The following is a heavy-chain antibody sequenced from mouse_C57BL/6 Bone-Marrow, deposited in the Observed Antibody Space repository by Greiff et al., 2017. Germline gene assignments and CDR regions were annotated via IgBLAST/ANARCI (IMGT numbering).Heavy chain of an antibody. CDR1: GFTFSDYG. D-gene: IGHD2-1*01. V-gene: IGHV5-15*01. Sequence: DVKLVESGGGLVQPGGSLKLSCAASGFTFSDYGMAWVRQAPRKGPEWVAFISNLAYSIYYADTVTGRFTISRENAKNTLYLEMSSLRSEDTAMYYCARHRNYGGYFDVWGTGTTGTVSS. CDR2: ISNLAYSI. CDR3: ARHRNYGGYFDV. J-gene: IGHJ1*03.